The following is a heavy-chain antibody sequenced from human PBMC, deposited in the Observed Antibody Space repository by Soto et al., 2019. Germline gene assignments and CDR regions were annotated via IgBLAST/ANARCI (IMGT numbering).Heavy chain of an antibody. Sequence: SETLSLACAVYGGSFSGYYWSWIRQPPGKGLEWIGEINHSGSTNYNPSLKSRVTISVDTSKNQFSLKLSSVTAADTAVYYCARGARLAAGYSSGWYDYWGQGTLVTVSS. CDR3: ARGARLAAGYSSGWYDY. CDR1: GGSFSGYY. CDR2: INHSGST. V-gene: IGHV4-34*01. D-gene: IGHD6-19*01. J-gene: IGHJ4*02.